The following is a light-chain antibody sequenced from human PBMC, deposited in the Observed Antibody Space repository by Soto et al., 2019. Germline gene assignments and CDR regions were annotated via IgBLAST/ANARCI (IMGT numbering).Light chain of an antibody. V-gene: IGLV2-14*01. J-gene: IGLJ1*01. Sequence: QSALTQPASLSGSPGQPITISCTGTSRDVGGYNYVSWYQQRPGKAPKLMIYEVSNRPSGVSNRFSGSKSGNTASLTISGLQAEDEADYYCSSYTSSSTLKVFGTGTKVTVL. CDR3: SSYTSSSTLKV. CDR1: SRDVGGYNY. CDR2: EVS.